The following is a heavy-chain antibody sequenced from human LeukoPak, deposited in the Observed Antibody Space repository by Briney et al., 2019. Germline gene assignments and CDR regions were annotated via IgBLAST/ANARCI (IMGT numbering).Heavy chain of an antibody. CDR2: IYYSGST. CDR3: ARDSPRSYSGYPYYFDY. V-gene: IGHV4-30-4*01. D-gene: IGHD5-12*01. J-gene: IGHJ4*02. Sequence: SQTLSLTCTVPGGSISSGSYYWSWIRQPPGKGLEWIGYIYYSGSTYYNPSLKSRVTISVDTSKNQFSVKLSSVTAADTAVYYCARDSPRSYSGYPYYFDYWGQGTLVTVSS. CDR1: GGSISSGSYY.